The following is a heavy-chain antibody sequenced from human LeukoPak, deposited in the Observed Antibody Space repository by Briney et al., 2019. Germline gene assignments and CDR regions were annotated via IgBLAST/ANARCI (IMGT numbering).Heavy chain of an antibody. V-gene: IGHV3-15*01. CDR3: TTDFEAAALTFDP. CDR1: GFTFSNAR. D-gene: IGHD6-13*01. CDR2: IKSKTDGGTT. Sequence: GGSLRLSCAASGFTFSNARMSWVRQAPGKGLEWVGRIKSKTDGGTTDYAAPVKGRFTISRDDSKNTLYLQMNSLKTEDTAVYYCTTDFEAAALTFDPWGQGTLVTVSS. J-gene: IGHJ5*02.